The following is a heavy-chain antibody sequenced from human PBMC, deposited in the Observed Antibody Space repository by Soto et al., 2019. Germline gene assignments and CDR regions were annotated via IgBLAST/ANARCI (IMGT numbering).Heavy chain of an antibody. CDR1: GGSFSGYY. V-gene: IGHV4-34*01. Sequence: QVQLQQWGAGLLKPSETLSLTCAVYGGSFSGYYWSWIRQPPGKGLEWIGEINHSGSTNYKPSLKSRFTISVDTSKNPFSLKLSSVTAADTAVYYCARRLREHYYASGSHNIYWYFDLWGRGTLVTVSS. J-gene: IGHJ2*01. D-gene: IGHD3-10*01. CDR2: INHSGST. CDR3: ARRLREHYYASGSHNIYWYFDL.